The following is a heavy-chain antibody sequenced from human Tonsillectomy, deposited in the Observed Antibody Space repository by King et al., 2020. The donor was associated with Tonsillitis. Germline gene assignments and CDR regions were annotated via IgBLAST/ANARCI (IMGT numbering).Heavy chain of an antibody. CDR3: ARDRPTVVTHRLGV. CDR1: GFTFSHFA. V-gene: IGHV3-30*01. Sequence: VQLVESGGGVVQPGRSLRLSCGASGFTFSHFAMHWVRQAPGKGLEWVALISFDGGYAYDADSVKGRFTLSRDNSNNTLYLQINSLKVEDTAVYYCARDRPTVVTHRLGVWGKGTTVTVSS. J-gene: IGHJ6*04. D-gene: IGHD4-23*01. CDR2: ISFDGGYA.